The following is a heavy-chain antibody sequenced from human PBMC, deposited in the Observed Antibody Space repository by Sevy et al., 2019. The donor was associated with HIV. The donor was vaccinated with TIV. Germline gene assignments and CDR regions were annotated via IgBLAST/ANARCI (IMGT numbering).Heavy chain of an antibody. D-gene: IGHD3-22*01. CDR3: AKEYYYDSSGSVGAFDI. CDR2: ISGSGGST. J-gene: IGHJ3*02. Sequence: GGSLRLSCAASGFTFSSYAMSWLRQAPGKGLEWVSAISGSGGSTYYADSVKGRFTISRDNSKNTLYLQMNSLRAEDTAVYYCAKEYYYDSSGSVGAFDIWGQRTMVTVSS. CDR1: GFTFSSYA. V-gene: IGHV3-23*01.